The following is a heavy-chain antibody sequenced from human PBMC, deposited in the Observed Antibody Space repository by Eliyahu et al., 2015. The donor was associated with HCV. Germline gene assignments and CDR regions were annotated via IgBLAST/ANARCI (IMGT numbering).Heavy chain of an antibody. D-gene: IGHD3-22*01. CDR1: GFTFSDYS. CDR2: IRNKPNGYAT. V-gene: IGHV3-73*02. CDR3: GRSNGYAFDI. Sequence: EVQLVESGGDLVQPGGSLKLSCAASGFTFSDYSIHWVRQASGRGLEWVGRIRNKPNGYATLFAASVRDRFTVSRDDSKNTAYLQMNSLKTEDTAVYYCGRSNGYAFDIWGQGTKVTVSS. J-gene: IGHJ3*02.